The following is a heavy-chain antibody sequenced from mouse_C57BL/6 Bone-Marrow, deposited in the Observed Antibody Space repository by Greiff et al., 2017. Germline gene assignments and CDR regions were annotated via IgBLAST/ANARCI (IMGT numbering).Heavy chain of an antibody. CDR1: GYTFSDYY. V-gene: IGHV1-26*01. J-gene: IGHJ4*01. CDR3: ARYGNFFYYAMDY. D-gene: IGHD2-1*01. CDR2: INPNNGGT. Sequence: EVQLQQSGPELVKPGASVKISCKASGYTFSDYYMNWVKQSHGKSLEWIGDINPNNGGTSYNQKFKGKATLTVDKSSSTAYMGLRSLTSEDSAVYYCARYGNFFYYAMDYWGQGTSVTVSS.